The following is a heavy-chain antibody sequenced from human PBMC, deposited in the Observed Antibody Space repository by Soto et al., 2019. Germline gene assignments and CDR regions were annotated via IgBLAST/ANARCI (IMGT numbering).Heavy chain of an antibody. CDR1: GGSISSGGYY. CDR3: ASKRTYYYDSSGYWRVDP. CDR2: IYYSGST. D-gene: IGHD3-22*01. J-gene: IGHJ5*02. V-gene: IGHV4-31*03. Sequence: SETLSLTCTVSGGSISSGGYYWSWIRQHPGKGLEWLGYIYYSGSTYYNPSLKSRVTISVDASKNKISLQQSTVTAADTAVYYCASKRTYYYDSSGYWRVDPWGQG.